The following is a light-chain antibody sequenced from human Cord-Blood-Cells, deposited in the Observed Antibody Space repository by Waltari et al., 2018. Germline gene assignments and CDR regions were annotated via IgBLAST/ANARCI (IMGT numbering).Light chain of an antibody. CDR2: DVS. V-gene: IGLV2-14*01. J-gene: IGLJ1*01. Sequence: QSALTQPASVSGSPGQSITISCTGTSSDVGGYNYVSWYQQHPGNAPKLMIYDVSKRPSGVSNRFSGSKSGNTASLTISGLQAEDEADYYCSSYTSSSTYVFRTGTKVTVL. CDR3: SSYTSSSTYV. CDR1: SSDVGGYNY.